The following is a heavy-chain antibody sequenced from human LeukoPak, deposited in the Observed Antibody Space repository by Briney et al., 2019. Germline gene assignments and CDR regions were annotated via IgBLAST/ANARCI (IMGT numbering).Heavy chain of an antibody. J-gene: IGHJ4*02. CDR1: GGSISSSDYY. CDR3: ARLDPTYNNYGFDY. D-gene: IGHD4-11*01. V-gene: IGHV4-39*02. Sequence: SETLSLTCTVSGGSISSSDYYWGWIRQPPGQGLDWIGSVYYTGITYYNPSLRSRITISVDTSKNHFSLKLNSVTAADSAVYYCARLDPTYNNYGFDYWGQGTLVTVSS. CDR2: VYYTGIT.